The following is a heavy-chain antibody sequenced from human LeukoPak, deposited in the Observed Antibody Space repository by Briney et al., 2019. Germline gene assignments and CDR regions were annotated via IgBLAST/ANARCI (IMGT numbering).Heavy chain of an antibody. CDR2: ISGYSGDT. D-gene: IGHD3-3*01. V-gene: IGHV1-18*01. J-gene: IGHJ4*02. Sequence: ASVKVSCQASGYTFTTFGISWMRQAPGQGLEWMGWISGYSGDTNYPQKFQGRVTMTRNTSISTAYMELSSLRSEDTAVYYCARSLRGGVVIIPGYWGQGTLVTVSS. CDR3: ARSLRGGVVIIPGY. CDR1: GYTFTTFG.